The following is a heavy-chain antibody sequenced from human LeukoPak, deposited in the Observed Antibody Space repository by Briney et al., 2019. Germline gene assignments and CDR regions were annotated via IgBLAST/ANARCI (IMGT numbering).Heavy chain of an antibody. CDR1: GFIFSSYS. CDR3: AVNSGSGYYFYMDV. D-gene: IGHD6-19*01. CDR2: INWSGGST. Sequence: GGSLRLSCAVSGFIFSSYSMSWVRQAPGKGLEWVSGINWSGGSTGYADSVKGRFTISRDNAKNSLDLQMNSLRAEDTALYYCAVNSGSGYYFYMDVWGKGTTVTVSS. V-gene: IGHV3-20*04. J-gene: IGHJ6*03.